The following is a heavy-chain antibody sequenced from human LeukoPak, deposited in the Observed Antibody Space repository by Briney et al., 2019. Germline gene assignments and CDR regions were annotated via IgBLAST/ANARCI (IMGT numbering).Heavy chain of an antibody. CDR2: IYYSGST. V-gene: IGHV4-39*01. J-gene: IGHJ4*02. Sequence: PSETLSLTCTVSGESISSSSYYWGWIRQPPGKGLEWIGSIYYSGSTYYNPSLKSRVTISVDTSKNQFSLKLSSVTAADTAVYYCASGGSSSWYVDWGQGTLVTVSS. CDR1: GESISSSSYY. CDR3: ASGGSSSWYVD. D-gene: IGHD6-13*01.